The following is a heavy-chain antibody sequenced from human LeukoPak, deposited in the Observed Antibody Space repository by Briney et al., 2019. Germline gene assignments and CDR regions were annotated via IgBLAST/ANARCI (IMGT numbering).Heavy chain of an antibody. V-gene: IGHV3-66*04. J-gene: IGHJ4*02. CDR1: GFTVSINY. CDR2: IYSGGST. Sequence: GGSLRLSCAASGFTVSINYMSWVRQAPGKGLEWVSVIYSGGSTYYADSVKGRFTISRDNSKNTLYLQMNSLRAEDTAVYYCARQYCSSTSCYLPWGQGTLVTVSS. D-gene: IGHD2-2*01. CDR3: ARQYCSSTSCYLP.